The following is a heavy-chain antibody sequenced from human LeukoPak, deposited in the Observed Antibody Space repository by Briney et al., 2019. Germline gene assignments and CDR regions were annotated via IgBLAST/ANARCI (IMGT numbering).Heavy chain of an antibody. J-gene: IGHJ4*02. Sequence: GGSLRLSCAASGFTFDDYAMHWVRQAPGKGLEWVSGISWNSGSIGYADSVKGRFTISRDNAKNSLYLQMKSLRAEDTALYYCAKDMGSGSYYKAQFYYFDYWGEGTLDTVSS. CDR2: ISWNSGSI. D-gene: IGHD3-10*01. CDR3: AKDMGSGSYYKAQFYYFDY. CDR1: GFTFDDYA. V-gene: IGHV3-9*01.